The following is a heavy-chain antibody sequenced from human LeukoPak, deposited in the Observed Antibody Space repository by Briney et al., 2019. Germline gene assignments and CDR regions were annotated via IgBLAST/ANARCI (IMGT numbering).Heavy chain of an antibody. Sequence: SETLSLTCSVSGGSISGYYWDWIRQPPGKGLEWIGYTHSSGGTHYSPSLESRVTMSVDTSKNQFSLKLTSVTAADTAVYYCARHHRSGSGGTYFDYWGQGTLVTVSS. CDR1: GGSISGYY. CDR3: ARHHRSGSGGTYFDY. V-gene: IGHV4-4*09. D-gene: IGHD3-22*01. J-gene: IGHJ4*02. CDR2: THSSGGT.